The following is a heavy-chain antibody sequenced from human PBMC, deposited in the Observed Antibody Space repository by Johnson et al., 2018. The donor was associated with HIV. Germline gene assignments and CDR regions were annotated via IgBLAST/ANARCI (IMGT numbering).Heavy chain of an antibody. Sequence: QVQLVESGGGLVQPGGSLRLSCAASGFTVSSNYMSWVRQAPGKGLEWVAFTAHDESITHYADSVKGRFTMSRDNSKSTLNLQMNSLRAEDTAIYYCAKDDNLGVWYSDAFDVWGQGTVVTVSS. CDR1: GFTVSSNY. V-gene: IGHV3-30*02. J-gene: IGHJ3*01. CDR2: TAHDESIT. CDR3: AKDDNLGVWYSDAFDV. D-gene: IGHD6-19*01.